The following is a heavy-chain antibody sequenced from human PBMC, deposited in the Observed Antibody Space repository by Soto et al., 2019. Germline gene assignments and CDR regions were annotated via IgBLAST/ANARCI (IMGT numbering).Heavy chain of an antibody. J-gene: IGHJ4*02. D-gene: IGHD6-19*01. CDR1: GITVSYNY. CDR2: IYSGGST. V-gene: IGHV3-53*01. Sequence: EVQLVESGGGLIQPGGSLRLSCAASGITVSYNYMSWVRQAPGKGLEWVSVIYSGGSTFYADSVKGRFTISRDTSKNTVYLQMHSLRAEDTAVYSCAGTPPGTLVDGAFRDYYFDCWGQGALVTVSS. CDR3: AGTPPGTLVDGAFRDYYFDC.